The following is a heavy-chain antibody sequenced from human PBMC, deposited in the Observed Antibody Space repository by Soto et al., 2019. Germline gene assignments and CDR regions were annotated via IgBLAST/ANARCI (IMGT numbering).Heavy chain of an antibody. CDR2: ISGSGGST. CDR1: GFTFSSYA. CDR3: AKDISPHSSGPPRWYYGMDV. Sequence: PGGSLRLSCAASGFTFSSYAMIWVRQAPGKGLEWVSAISGSGGSTYYADSVKGRFTISRDNSKNTLYLQMNSLRAEDTAVYYCAKDISPHSSGPPRWYYGMDVWGQGTTVTVSS. J-gene: IGHJ6*02. V-gene: IGHV3-23*01. D-gene: IGHD6-19*01.